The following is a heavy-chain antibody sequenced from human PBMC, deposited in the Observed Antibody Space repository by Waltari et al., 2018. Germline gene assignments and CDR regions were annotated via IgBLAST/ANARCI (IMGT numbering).Heavy chain of an antibody. D-gene: IGHD2-2*02. CDR1: GGSISSGDYY. CDR2: IYYSGST. V-gene: IGHV4-30-4*08. J-gene: IGHJ6*03. CDR3: ARVSGNIVVVPAAILERADYYYMDV. Sequence: QVQLQESGPGLVKPSQTLSLTCTVSGGSISSGDYYWSWIRQPPGKGLEWIGYIYYSGSTYYNPSLKSRVTISVDTSKNQFSLKLSSVTAADTAVYYCARVSGNIVVVPAAILERADYYYMDVWGKGTTVTISS.